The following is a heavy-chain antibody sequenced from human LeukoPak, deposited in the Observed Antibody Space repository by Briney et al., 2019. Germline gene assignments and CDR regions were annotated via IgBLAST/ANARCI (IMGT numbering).Heavy chain of an antibody. V-gene: IGHV1-18*01. CDR2: ISAYNGNT. D-gene: IGHD2-15*01. J-gene: IGHJ6*03. CDR3: ARTGALAKYCSGGSCYSHYYYYMDV. CDR1: DYTFTSYG. Sequence: ASVKVSCKASDYTFTSYGISWGRQAPRQGLEWMGWISAYNGNTNYAQKLQGRVTMTTDTSTSTAYMELRSLRSADTAVYYCARTGALAKYCSGGSCYSHYYYYMDVWGKGTTVTVSS.